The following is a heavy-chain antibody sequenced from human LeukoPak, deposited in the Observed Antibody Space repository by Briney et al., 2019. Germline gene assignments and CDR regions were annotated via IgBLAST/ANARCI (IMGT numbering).Heavy chain of an antibody. D-gene: IGHD6-13*01. CDR3: ARDPSYRYTSSLSYYYTMDV. CDR1: GFTFDDYA. CDR2: ISWNSGSI. Sequence: GGSLRLSCAASGFTFDDYAMHWVRQAPGKGLEWVSGISWNSGSIGYADSVKGRFTISRDNAKNSLYLQMNSLRPEDTAVYFCARDPSYRYTSSLSYYYTMDVWGQGTTVTVSS. J-gene: IGHJ6*02. V-gene: IGHV3-9*01.